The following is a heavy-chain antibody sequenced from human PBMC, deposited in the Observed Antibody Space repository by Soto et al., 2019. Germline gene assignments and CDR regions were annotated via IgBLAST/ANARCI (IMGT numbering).Heavy chain of an antibody. D-gene: IGHD3-10*01. CDR3: ARDLKFGQADY. J-gene: IGHJ4*02. CDR1: GGSISSYY. Sequence: SETLSLTCTVSGGSISSYYWTWIRQPSGKGLEWIGRIYTSGSTNYNPSLKSRVTMSVDASKNQFSLKLSSVTAADTAVYYCARDLKFGQADYWGQGSQVTVSS. V-gene: IGHV4-4*07. CDR2: IYTSGST.